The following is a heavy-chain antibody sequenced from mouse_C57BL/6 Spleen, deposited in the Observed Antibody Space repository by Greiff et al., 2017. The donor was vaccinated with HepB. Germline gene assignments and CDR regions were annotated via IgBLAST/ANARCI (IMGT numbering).Heavy chain of an antibody. CDR2: IYPGDGDT. CDR1: GYAFSSSW. Sequence: QVQLKQSGPELVKPGASVKISCKASGYAFSSSWMNWVKQRPGKGLEWIGRIYPGDGDTNYNGKFKGKATLTADKSSSTAYMQLSSLTSEDSAVYCCAGGDGYYRYFDYWGQGTTLTVSS. CDR3: AGGDGYYRYFDY. V-gene: IGHV1-82*01. D-gene: IGHD2-3*01. J-gene: IGHJ2*01.